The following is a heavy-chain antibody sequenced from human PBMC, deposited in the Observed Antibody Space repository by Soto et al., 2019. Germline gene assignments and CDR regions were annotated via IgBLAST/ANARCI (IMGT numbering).Heavy chain of an antibody. J-gene: IGHJ4*02. D-gene: IGHD1-1*01. CDR1: GFTFSSYG. CDR3: AKDRGTSGTYYFDY. CDR2: ISYDGSNK. Sequence: GGSLRLSCAASGFTFSSYGMHWVRQAPGKGLEWVAVISYDGSNKYYADSVKGRFTISRDNSNNTLYLQMNSLRAEDTAVYYCAKDRGTSGTYYFDYWGQGTLVNVSS. V-gene: IGHV3-30*18.